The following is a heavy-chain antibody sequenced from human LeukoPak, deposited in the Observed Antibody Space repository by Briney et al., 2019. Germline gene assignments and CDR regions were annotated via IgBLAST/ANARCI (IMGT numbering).Heavy chain of an antibody. CDR2: ISSSGSTI. Sequence: GGSLRLSCAASGFTFSSYEMNWVRQAPGKGLEWVSYISSSGSTIYYADSVKGRFTISRDNAKNSLYLQMNSLRAEDTAVYYCAGDGYYYDSSGYYSYYFDYWGQGTLVTVSS. CDR3: AGDGYYYDSSGYYSYYFDY. J-gene: IGHJ4*02. V-gene: IGHV3-48*03. D-gene: IGHD3-22*01. CDR1: GFTFSSYE.